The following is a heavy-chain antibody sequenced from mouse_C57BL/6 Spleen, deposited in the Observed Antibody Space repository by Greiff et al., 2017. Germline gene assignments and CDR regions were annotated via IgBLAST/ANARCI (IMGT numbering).Heavy chain of an antibody. CDR3: AKKAYDYDYAMDY. Sequence: VQLQQSGPGLVQPSQSLSITCTVSGFSLTSYGVHWVRQSPGKGLEWLGVIWRGGSTDYNAAFMSRLSITKDNSKSQVFFKMNSLQADDTAIYYCAKKAYDYDYAMDYWGQGTSVTVSS. CDR2: IWRGGST. V-gene: IGHV2-5*01. D-gene: IGHD2-4*01. CDR1: GFSLTSYG. J-gene: IGHJ4*01.